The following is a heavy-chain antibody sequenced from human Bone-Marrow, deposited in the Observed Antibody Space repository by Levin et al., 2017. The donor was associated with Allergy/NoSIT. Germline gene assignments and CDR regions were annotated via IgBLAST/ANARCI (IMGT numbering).Heavy chain of an antibody. Sequence: SCAASGFIFSSYAMHWVRQAPGKGLEWVAVISYDGSNKYYADSVKGRFTISRDNYQNTVYLHVNSLRAEDTAVYFCARAYYCGGDCYSAQFDYWGQGTLVTVSS. CDR2: ISYDGSNK. J-gene: IGHJ4*02. CDR1: GFIFSSYA. CDR3: ARAYYCGGDCYSAQFDY. D-gene: IGHD2-21*02. V-gene: IGHV3-30-3*01.